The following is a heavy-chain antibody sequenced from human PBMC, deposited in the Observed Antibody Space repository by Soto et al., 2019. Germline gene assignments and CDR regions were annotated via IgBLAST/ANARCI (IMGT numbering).Heavy chain of an antibody. D-gene: IGHD5-18*01. CDR2: INHSGST. J-gene: IGHJ6*02. CDR1: GGSFSGYY. CDR3: ARGGGYSFGFDYYYGMDV. Sequence: SETLSLTCDVYGGSFSGYYWSWILQPPGKGLEWIGEINHSGSTNYNPSLKSRTTISAHTSKNQRSLKVSSVTAADTAVYYCARGGGYSFGFDYYYGMDVWGQGTTVTVSS. V-gene: IGHV4-34*01.